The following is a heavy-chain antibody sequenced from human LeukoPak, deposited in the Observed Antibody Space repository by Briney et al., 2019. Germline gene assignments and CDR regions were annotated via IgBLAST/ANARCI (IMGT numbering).Heavy chain of an antibody. CDR3: AKAPTVGVVVAATSDY. Sequence: GGSLTLSCAASACTFSSYAMSWVRQAPGKGLEWVSAISGSGGSTYYADSVKGRFTIARDNSKNTLYLQMNSLRAEDTAVYYCAKAPTVGVVVAATSDYWGQGTLVTVSS. J-gene: IGHJ4*02. CDR1: ACTFSSYA. V-gene: IGHV3-23*01. CDR2: ISGSGGST. D-gene: IGHD2-15*01.